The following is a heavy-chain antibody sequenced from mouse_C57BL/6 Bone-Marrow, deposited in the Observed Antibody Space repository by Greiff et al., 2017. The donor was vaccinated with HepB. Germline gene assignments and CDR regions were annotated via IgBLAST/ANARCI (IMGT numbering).Heavy chain of an antibody. CDR3: AKKRGVFTLYAMDY. J-gene: IGHJ4*01. CDR2: IWRGGST. Sequence: VKVVESGPGLVQPSQRLSITCTVSGFSLTSYGVHWVRQSPGKGLEWLGVIWRGGSTDYNAAFMSRLSITKDNSKSQVFFKMNSLQADDTAIYYCAKKRGVFTLYAMDYWGQGTSVTVSS. V-gene: IGHV2-5*01. CDR1: GFSLTSYG.